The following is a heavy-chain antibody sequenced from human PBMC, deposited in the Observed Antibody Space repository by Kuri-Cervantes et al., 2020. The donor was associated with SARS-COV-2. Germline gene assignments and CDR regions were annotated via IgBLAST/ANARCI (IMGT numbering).Heavy chain of an antibody. D-gene: IGHD6-13*01. CDR2: ISGSGGST. V-gene: IGHV3-23*01. J-gene: IGHJ4*02. CDR1: GFTFSSDS. CDR3: AGVLGQQLVIDY. Sequence: GESLTPSCAASGFTFSSDSMSWVRQAPGKGLEWVSAISGSGGSTYYADSVKGRFTISRDNSKNTLYLQMNSLGAEDTAVYNCAGVLGQQLVIDYWGQGNLVNVSS.